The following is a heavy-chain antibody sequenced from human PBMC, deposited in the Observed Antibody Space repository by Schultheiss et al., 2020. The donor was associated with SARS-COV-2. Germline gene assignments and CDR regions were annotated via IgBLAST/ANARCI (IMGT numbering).Heavy chain of an antibody. V-gene: IGHV4-34*01. CDR1: GGSFSGYY. D-gene: IGHD3-10*01. Sequence: SQTLSLTCAVYGGSFSGYYWSWIRQPPGKGLEWIGEINHSGSTNYNPSLKSRVTISVDTSKNQFSLKLGSVTAADTAVYYCARDPGGSGTSSKYYFDYWGQGTLVTVSS. CDR3: ARDPGGSGTSSKYYFDY. CDR2: INHSGST. J-gene: IGHJ4*02.